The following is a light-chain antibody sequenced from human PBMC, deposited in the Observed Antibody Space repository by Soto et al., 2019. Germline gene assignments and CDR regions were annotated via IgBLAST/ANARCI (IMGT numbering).Light chain of an antibody. V-gene: IGKV1-9*01. CDR3: QQLYTLPFT. Sequence: IQLTQSPSSLSASVGDRVTITCRASQDIAIYLAWYQQKPGEAPKLLIYAASTLYGGVPSRFSGSGSGTEFTLTISGLLPEDFAAYHCQQLYTLPFTFGQGTRLEIK. CDR1: QDIAIY. CDR2: AAS. J-gene: IGKJ5*01.